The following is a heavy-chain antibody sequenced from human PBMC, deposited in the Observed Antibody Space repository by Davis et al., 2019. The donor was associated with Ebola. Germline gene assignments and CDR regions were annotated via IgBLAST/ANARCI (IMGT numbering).Heavy chain of an antibody. CDR3: ARDAGNWHEIADY. Sequence: ASAKVSCKASGYTFTSNAMHWVRQAPGQRPEWMGWINPGTGNTKYSQNFQGRVTFSWDTSATTVYMELTSLGSEDAAVYYCARDAGNWHEIADYWGQGTLVTVSS. J-gene: IGHJ4*02. D-gene: IGHD1-1*01. V-gene: IGHV1-3*01. CDR2: INPGTGNT. CDR1: GYTFTSNA.